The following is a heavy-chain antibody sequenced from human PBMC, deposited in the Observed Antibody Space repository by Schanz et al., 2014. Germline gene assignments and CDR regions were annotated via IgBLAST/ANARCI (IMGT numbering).Heavy chain of an antibody. CDR3: ARGSGTFDS. V-gene: IGHV3-23*01. J-gene: IGHJ4*02. CDR1: GFTFRRYG. Sequence: EVQMLESGGGLVQPGGSLRLSCVASGFTFRRYGMSWVRQAPGKGLEWVSVIAGDGGGPNYVDSVQGRFTISRDNSDNTLYLQMNNLRAEDTAVYYCARGSGTFDSWGQGTLVTVSS. D-gene: IGHD3-3*01. CDR2: IAGDGGGP.